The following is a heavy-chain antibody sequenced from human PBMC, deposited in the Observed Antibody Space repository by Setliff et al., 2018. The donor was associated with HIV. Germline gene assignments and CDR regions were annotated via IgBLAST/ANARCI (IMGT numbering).Heavy chain of an antibody. CDR2: INHSGST. V-gene: IGHV4-34*01. CDR3: ARYQGRWYFDL. CDR1: GGSFSDYY. D-gene: IGHD3-10*01. Sequence: SETLSLTCAVYGGSFSDYYWSWIRQPPGKVLEWIGEINHSGSTKYNPSLKSRVTISVDTSKNQFSLKLSSVTAADTAVYFCARYQGRWYFDLWGRGTLVTSPQ. J-gene: IGHJ2*01.